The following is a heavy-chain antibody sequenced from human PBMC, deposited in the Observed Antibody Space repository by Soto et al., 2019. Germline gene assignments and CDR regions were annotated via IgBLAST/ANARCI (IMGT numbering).Heavy chain of an antibody. CDR3: ARDKVAVAGMVYYFDY. Sequence: SSETLSLTCAVSGGSISSSNWWSWVRQPPGKGLEWIGEIYHSGSTNYNPSLKSRVTISVDKSKNQFSLKLSSVTAADTAVYYCARDKVAVAGMVYYFDYWGQGTLVTVSS. D-gene: IGHD6-19*01. CDR2: IYHSGST. J-gene: IGHJ4*02. CDR1: GGSISSSNW. V-gene: IGHV4-4*02.